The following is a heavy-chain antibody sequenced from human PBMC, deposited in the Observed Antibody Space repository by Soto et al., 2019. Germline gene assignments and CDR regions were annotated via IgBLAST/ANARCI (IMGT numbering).Heavy chain of an antibody. CDR1: GFTFSSYS. CDR2: ISSSSSYI. Sequence: EVQLVESGGGLVKPGGSLRLSCAASGFTFSSYSMNWVRQAPGKGLEWVSSISSSSSYIYYADSVKGRFTISRDNAKNSLSLQMNSLRAEDTAVYYCARVHCSGGSCQYYFDYWGQGTLVTVSS. CDR3: ARVHCSGGSCQYYFDY. J-gene: IGHJ4*02. V-gene: IGHV3-21*01. D-gene: IGHD2-15*01.